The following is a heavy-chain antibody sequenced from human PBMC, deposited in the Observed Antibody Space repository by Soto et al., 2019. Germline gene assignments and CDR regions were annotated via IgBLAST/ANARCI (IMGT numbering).Heavy chain of an antibody. CDR3: AREGATVTKHYYYYGMDV. D-gene: IGHD4-4*01. CDR1: GYTFTSYG. J-gene: IGHJ6*02. CDR2: ISAYNGNT. Sequence: QVQLVQSGAEVKKPGASVKVSCKASGYTFTSYGISWVRQAPGQGLEWMGWISAYNGNTNYAQKLQGRVTMTTDTATSTADMELRSLRSDDTAVYYCAREGATVTKHYYYYGMDVWGQGTTVTVSS. V-gene: IGHV1-18*01.